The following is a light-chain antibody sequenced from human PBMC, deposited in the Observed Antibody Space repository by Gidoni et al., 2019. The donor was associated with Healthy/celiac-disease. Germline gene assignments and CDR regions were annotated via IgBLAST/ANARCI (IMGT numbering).Light chain of an antibody. Sequence: DIVMTQSPDLLAVSLGERATINCKSSQSVLYSSNNKNCLAWYQQKPGHPPMLLLYSASTRESGVPDRFSGSGSGTDFTLTISSLQAEDVAVYYCQQYYSTPTFGQGTRLEIK. CDR2: SAS. V-gene: IGKV4-1*01. J-gene: IGKJ5*01. CDR3: QQYYSTPT. CDR1: QSVLYSSNNKNC.